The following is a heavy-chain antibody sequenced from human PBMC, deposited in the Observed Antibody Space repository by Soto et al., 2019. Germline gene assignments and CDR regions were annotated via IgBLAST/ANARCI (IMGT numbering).Heavy chain of an antibody. CDR1: GYTFTSYD. CDR2: MNPNSGNT. D-gene: IGHD1-26*01. V-gene: IGHV1-8*01. CDR3: ARGEWEPDYFDY. J-gene: IGHJ4*02. Sequence: QGQLVQSGAEVRKPGASVKVSCKASGYTFTSYDMNWLRQATGQGLEWMGWMNPNSGNTGYAQKFQGRVTMTRNTSISTAYMELSSLRSEDTAVYYCARGEWEPDYFDYWGQGTLVTVSS.